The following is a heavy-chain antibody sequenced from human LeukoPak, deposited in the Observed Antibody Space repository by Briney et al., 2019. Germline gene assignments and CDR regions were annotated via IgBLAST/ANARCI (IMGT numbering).Heavy chain of an antibody. CDR1: GFTFSNYW. J-gene: IGHJ6*03. CDR3: ARGGFCSGGSCPVDYYYYMDV. CDR2: INSDGSST. Sequence: GSLRLSCAASGFTFSNYWMHWVRQAPGKGLVWVSRINSDGSSTSYADSVKGRFTISRDNAKNTLYLQLNSLRAEDTAVYYCARGGFCSGGSCPVDYYYYMDVWGKGTTVTVSS. V-gene: IGHV3-74*01. D-gene: IGHD2-15*01.